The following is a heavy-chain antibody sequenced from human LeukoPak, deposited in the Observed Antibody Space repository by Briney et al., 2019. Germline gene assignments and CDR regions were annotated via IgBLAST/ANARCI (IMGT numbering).Heavy chain of an antibody. CDR1: GFTFSSYW. CDR2: INSDGSST. Sequence: GGSLRLSCAASGFTFSSYWMHWVRQAPGKGLVWVSRINSDGSSTSYADSVKGRFTIPRDNAKNTLYLQMNSLRAEDTAVYYCARAIREPRSYYYYYYGMDVWGQGTTVTVSS. CDR3: ARAIREPRSYYYYYYGMDV. D-gene: IGHD1-26*01. V-gene: IGHV3-74*01. J-gene: IGHJ6*02.